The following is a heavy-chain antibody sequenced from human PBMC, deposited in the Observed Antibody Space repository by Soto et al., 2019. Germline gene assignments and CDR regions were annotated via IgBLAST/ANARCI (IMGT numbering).Heavy chain of an antibody. J-gene: IGHJ4*02. Sequence: EVQLVESGGALVQPGGSLRLSCAASGFTFSNYWMHWVRQAPGKGLVWISRMNSDGSNTVYADAVKGRFTISRDNAKNTPYLQMNSPRVEDTAVYYGATGKGGRSNGPTSYWGQGTVVTVSS. CDR2: MNSDGSNT. CDR1: GFTFSNYW. V-gene: IGHV3-74*01. D-gene: IGHD1-26*01. CDR3: ATGKGGRSNGPTSY.